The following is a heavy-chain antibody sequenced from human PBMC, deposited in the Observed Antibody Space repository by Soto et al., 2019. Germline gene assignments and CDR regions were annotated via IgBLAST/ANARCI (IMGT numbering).Heavy chain of an antibody. V-gene: IGHV3-74*01. CDR1: EFFFNDKW. D-gene: IGHD1-26*01. Sequence: XGSLIVSWTSSEFFFNDKWMHWVRQAPGKGLVWVARIDGHSGTTNYADSVRGRFTISRDNAKNTVYLHLNTLTDEDTAVYYCARGGALGVDHWGQGTLVT. CDR2: IDGHSGTT. CDR3: ARGGALGVDH. J-gene: IGHJ4*02.